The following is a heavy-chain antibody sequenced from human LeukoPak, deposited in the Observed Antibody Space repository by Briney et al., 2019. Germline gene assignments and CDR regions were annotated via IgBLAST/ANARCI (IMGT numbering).Heavy chain of an antibody. J-gene: IGHJ2*01. Sequence: PGGTLRLSCAASGFTFSSYGMSWVRQTPGKGLEWVSAISGSGGSTYYADSVKGRFTISRDSSKNTLYLQMNSLRAEDTAVYYCAKGAVYDILTGYYKAHWYFDLWGRGTLVTVSS. CDR3: AKGAVYDILTGYYKAHWYFDL. D-gene: IGHD3-9*01. CDR2: ISGSGGST. CDR1: GFTFSSYG. V-gene: IGHV3-23*01.